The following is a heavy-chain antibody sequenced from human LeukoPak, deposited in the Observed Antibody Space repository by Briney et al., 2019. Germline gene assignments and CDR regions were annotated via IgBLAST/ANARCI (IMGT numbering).Heavy chain of an antibody. V-gene: IGHV3-15*01. D-gene: IGHD4-17*01. CDR1: GFTFSNAW. J-gene: IGHJ4*02. CDR3: TTDALVAEGGGDLDY. CDR2: IKSKTDGGTT. Sequence: GGSLRLSCAASGFTFSNAWMSWVRQAPGKGLEWVGRIKSKTDGGTTDYAAPVKGRFTISRDDSKNTLYLQMNSLKTEDTAVYYCTTDALVAEGGGDLDYWGQGTLVTVSS.